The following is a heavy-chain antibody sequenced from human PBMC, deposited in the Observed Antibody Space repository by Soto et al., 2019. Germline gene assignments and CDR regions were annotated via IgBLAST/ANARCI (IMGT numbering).Heavy chain of an antibody. Sequence: SETLSLTCTVSGGSISSGDYYWSWIRQPPGKGLEWIGYIYYSGSTYYNPSLKSRVTISVDTSKNQFSLKLSSVTAADTAVYYCARSPNLERELTTAMAPYYFGYWGQGTLVTVSS. CDR1: GGSISSGDYY. V-gene: IGHV4-30-4*01. CDR2: IYYSGST. J-gene: IGHJ4*02. D-gene: IGHD5-18*01. CDR3: ARSPNLERELTTAMAPYYFGY.